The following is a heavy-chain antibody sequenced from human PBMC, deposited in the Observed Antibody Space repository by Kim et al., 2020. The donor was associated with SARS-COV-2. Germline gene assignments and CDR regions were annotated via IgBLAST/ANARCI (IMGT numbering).Heavy chain of an antibody. Sequence: STSYAYSVKGRFTISRDNVKNTLYLQMNSLRAEDTAVYYCARVLVAVIDYWGQGTLVTVSS. CDR2: ST. CDR3: ARVLVAVIDY. D-gene: IGHD5-12*01. J-gene: IGHJ4*02. V-gene: IGHV3-74*01.